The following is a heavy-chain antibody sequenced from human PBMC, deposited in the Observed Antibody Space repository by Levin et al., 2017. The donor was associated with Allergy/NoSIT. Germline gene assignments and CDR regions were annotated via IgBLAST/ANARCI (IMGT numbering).Heavy chain of an antibody. CDR3: VGGYFNGWFGRGY. CDR2: ISKSHSPI. V-gene: IGHV3-48*02. CDR1: EFSLSTYG. Sequence: SCVGSEFSLSTYGMSWVRQGAGRGLEWVAYISKSHSPIYSDSVKGRFTISRDNAKNSLFLQMNSLRDEDTAVYYCVGGYFNGWFGRGYWGQGTLVTVSS. J-gene: IGHJ4*02. D-gene: IGHD3-10*01.